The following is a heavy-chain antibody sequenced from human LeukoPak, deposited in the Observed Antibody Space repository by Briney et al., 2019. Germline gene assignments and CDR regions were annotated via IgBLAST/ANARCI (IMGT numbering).Heavy chain of an antibody. V-gene: IGHV4-38-2*01. CDR1: GYSISSGYY. CDR3: ARLQGYYYYMDV. J-gene: IGHJ6*03. CDR2: IYHSGST. Sequence: PSETLSLTCAVSGYSISSGYYWGWIRQPPGKGLEWIGSIYHSGSTYYNPSLKSRVTISVDTSKNQFSLKLSSVTAADTAVYCCARLQGYYYYMDVWGKGTTVTVSS.